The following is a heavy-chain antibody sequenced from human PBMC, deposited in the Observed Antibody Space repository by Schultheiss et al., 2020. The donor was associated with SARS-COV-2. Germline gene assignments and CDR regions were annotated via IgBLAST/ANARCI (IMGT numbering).Heavy chain of an antibody. D-gene: IGHD6-13*01. CDR3: ARDKISSPGALDY. V-gene: IGHV3-48*01. J-gene: IGHJ4*02. CDR2: ISSSGSTI. CDR1: GFTVSSNY. Sequence: GGSLRLSCAASGFTVSSNYMSWVRQAPGKGLEWVSYISSSGSTIYYADSVKGRFTISRDNSKNTLYLQMNSLRAEDTAVYYCARDKISSPGALDYWGQGTLVTVSS.